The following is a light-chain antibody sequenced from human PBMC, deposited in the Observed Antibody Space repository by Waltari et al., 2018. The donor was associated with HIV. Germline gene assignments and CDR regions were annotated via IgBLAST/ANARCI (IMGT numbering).Light chain of an antibody. J-gene: IGLJ3*02. CDR3: QSADSSVTYEVV. CDR2: YDN. V-gene: IGLV3-25*03. CDR1: ALAKLF. Sequence: SFDLRQAPALSVSPGQTARITCSGDALAKLFCYWYQQKPGPAPVLVIYYDNERPSGIPQRFPGSSSGTTATLTISGVQAEDEADYYCQSADSSVTYEVVFGGGTKLTVL.